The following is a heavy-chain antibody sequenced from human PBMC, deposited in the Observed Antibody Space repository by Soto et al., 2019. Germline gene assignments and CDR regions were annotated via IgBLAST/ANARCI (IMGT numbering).Heavy chain of an antibody. CDR1: GFTFSNAW. CDR2: IKSKTDGGTT. J-gene: IGHJ6*02. D-gene: IGHD5-18*01. CDR3: TTDRVADTYYYYGMDV. V-gene: IGHV3-15*07. Sequence: GRSLRLSCAASGFTFSNAWMNWVRQAPRKGLEWVGRIKSKTDGGTTAYAAPVKGRFTISRDDSKNTLYLQMNSLKTEDTAVYYCTTDRVADTYYYYGMDVWGQGTTVTVSS.